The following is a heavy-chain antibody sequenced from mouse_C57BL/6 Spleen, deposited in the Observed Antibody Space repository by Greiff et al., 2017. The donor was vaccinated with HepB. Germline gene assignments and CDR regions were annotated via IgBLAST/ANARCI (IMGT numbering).Heavy chain of an antibody. Sequence: VQRVESGPELVKPGASVKISCKASGYSFTSYYIHWVKQRPGQGLEWIGWIYPGSGNTKYNEKFKGKATLTADTSSSTAYMQLSSLTSEDSAVYYCARTPRYGSSGDYWGQGTTLTVSS. D-gene: IGHD1-1*01. J-gene: IGHJ2*01. CDR1: GYSFTSYY. CDR2: IYPGSGNT. CDR3: ARTPRYGSSGDY. V-gene: IGHV1-66*01.